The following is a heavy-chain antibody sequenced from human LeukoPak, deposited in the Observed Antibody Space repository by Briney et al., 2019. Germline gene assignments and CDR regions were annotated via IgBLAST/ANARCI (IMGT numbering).Heavy chain of an antibody. CDR3: ARGPQRTYYYYYMDV. V-gene: IGHV1-69*05. CDR2: IIPIFGTA. D-gene: IGHD1-7*01. Sequence: ASVKVSCKASGGTFSSYAISWVRQAPGQGLEWMGGIIPIFGTANYAQKFQGRVTITTDESTSTAYMELSSLRSEDTAVYYCARGPQRTYYYYYMDVWGKGTTVTVSS. CDR1: GGTFSSYA. J-gene: IGHJ6*03.